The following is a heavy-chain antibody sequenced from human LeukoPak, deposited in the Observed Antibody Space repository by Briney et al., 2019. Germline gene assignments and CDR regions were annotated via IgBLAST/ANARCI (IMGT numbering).Heavy chain of an antibody. CDR3: ARDGHGGNSFEY. D-gene: IGHD4-23*01. CDR1: GYTFTGYY. J-gene: IGHJ4*02. CDR2: INANSGGT. Sequence: GASVKVSCKASGYTFTGYYMHWVRQAPGQGLEWMGWINANSGGTDYAQKFQDRVTMTRDTSISTAYMELSRLRSDDTAVYYCARDGHGGNSFEYWGQGTLVTVSS. V-gene: IGHV1-2*02.